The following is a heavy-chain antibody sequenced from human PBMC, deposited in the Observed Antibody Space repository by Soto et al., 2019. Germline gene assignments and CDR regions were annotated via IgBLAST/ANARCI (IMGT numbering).Heavy chain of an antibody. D-gene: IGHD6-13*01. Sequence: QVQLQESGPGLVKPSQTLSLTCTVSGGSISSGGYYWSWIRQHPGKGLEWIGYIYYSGGTYYNPSLKSRVTISVDTSKNKFTLKLSSVTAADTAVYYCASSRYSSSWYRFAWFDPWGQGILVTFSS. J-gene: IGHJ5*02. CDR1: GGSISSGGYY. V-gene: IGHV4-31*03. CDR2: IYYSGGT. CDR3: ASSRYSSSWYRFAWFDP.